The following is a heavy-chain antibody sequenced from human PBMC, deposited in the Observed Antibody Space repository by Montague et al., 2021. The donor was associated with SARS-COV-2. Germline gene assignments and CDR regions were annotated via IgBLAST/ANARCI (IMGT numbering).Heavy chain of an antibody. J-gene: IGHJ4*02. V-gene: IGHV3-30*04. D-gene: IGHD6-19*01. CDR2: ITYDGGRK. CDR3: ARAYSSAWYAGY. Sequence: SLRLSCAGYGVSFSDYTMHWVRQAPGTGLEWLALITYDGGRKYYADSVGGRATVSRDNSKNTVSLQMNFLRPEDTAVYYCARAYSSAWYAGYWGQGTHVTVSS. CDR1: GVSFSDYT.